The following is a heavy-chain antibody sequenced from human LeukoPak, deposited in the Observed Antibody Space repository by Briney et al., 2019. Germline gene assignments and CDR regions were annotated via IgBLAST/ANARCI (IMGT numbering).Heavy chain of an antibody. CDR2: INHSGST. Sequence: SETLSLTCAVYGGSFSGYHWSWIRQPPGKGLEWIGEINHSGSTNYNPSLKSRVTISVDTSKNQFSLKLSSVTAADTAVYYCARGAAKDAFDIWGQGTMVTVSS. D-gene: IGHD6-13*01. J-gene: IGHJ3*02. CDR3: ARGAAKDAFDI. CDR1: GGSFSGYH. V-gene: IGHV4-34*01.